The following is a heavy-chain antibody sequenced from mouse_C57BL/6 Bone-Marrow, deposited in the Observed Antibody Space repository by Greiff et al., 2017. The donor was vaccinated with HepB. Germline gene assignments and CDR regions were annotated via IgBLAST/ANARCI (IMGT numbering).Heavy chain of an antibody. CDR2: ISYDGSN. V-gene: IGHV3-6*01. D-gene: IGHD1-1*01. CDR3: ARFGYYGSRSNWYFDV. Sequence: EVQLVESGPGLVKPSQSLSLTCSVTGYSITSGYYWNWIRQFPGNKLEWMGYISYDGSNNYNPSLKNRISITRDTSKNQFFLKLNSVTTEDTATYYCARFGYYGSRSNWYFDVWDTGTTVTVSS. J-gene: IGHJ1*03. CDR1: GYSITSGYY.